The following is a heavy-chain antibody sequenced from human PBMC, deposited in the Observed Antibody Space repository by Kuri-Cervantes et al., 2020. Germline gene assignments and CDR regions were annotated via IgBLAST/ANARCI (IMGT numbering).Heavy chain of an antibody. CDR1: GYTFTSYD. CDR3: ARGGCSGGSCYTKYYYYMDV. D-gene: IGHD2-15*01. Sequence: ASVKVSCKASGYTFTSYDINWVRQATGQGLEWMGWMNPNSGNTGYAQKFQGRVTMTRNTSISTAYMELSSLRSEDTAVYYCARGGCSGGSCYTKYYYYMDVWGKGTTVTVSS. CDR2: MNPNSGNT. J-gene: IGHJ6*03. V-gene: IGHV1-8*01.